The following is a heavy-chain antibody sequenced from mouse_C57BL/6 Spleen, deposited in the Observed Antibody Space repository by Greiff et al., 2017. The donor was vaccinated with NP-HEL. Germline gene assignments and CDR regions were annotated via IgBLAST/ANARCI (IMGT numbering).Heavy chain of an antibody. D-gene: IGHD1-1*01. Sequence: VQLKESGPGLVKPSQSLSLTCSVTGYSITSGYYWNWIRQFPGNKLEWMGYISYDGSNNYNPSLKNRISITRDTSKNQFFLKLNSVTTEDTATYYCARADYGREDYWGQGTTLTVSS. CDR2: ISYDGSN. CDR3: ARADYGREDY. V-gene: IGHV3-6*01. J-gene: IGHJ2*01. CDR1: GYSITSGYY.